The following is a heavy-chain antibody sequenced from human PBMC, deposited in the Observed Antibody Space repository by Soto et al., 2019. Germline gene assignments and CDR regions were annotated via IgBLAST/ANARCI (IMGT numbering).Heavy chain of an antibody. CDR3: ARGWGYDSNDYYYAY. V-gene: IGHV1-18*04. CDR2: INTYNGTT. CDR1: GYTFTDYG. J-gene: IGHJ4*02. Sequence: QVQLVQSGAEVKKPGASVKVSCKASGYTFTDYGISWVRQAPGQGLEWMGWINTYNGTTNYAQKLQGRVAMTTDISTSTAYMEVRSLRSDDTAVYYCARGWGYDSNDYYYAYWGQGTLVIVSS. D-gene: IGHD3-22*01.